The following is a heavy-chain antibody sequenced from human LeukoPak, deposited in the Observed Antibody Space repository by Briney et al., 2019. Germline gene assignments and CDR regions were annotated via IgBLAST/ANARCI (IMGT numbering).Heavy chain of an antibody. D-gene: IGHD2-2*01. CDR3: ARSPADCSSISCHEGYYGMDV. CDR1: GGSISNGDHY. J-gene: IGHJ6*02. CDR2: IYYSGST. Sequence: SETLSLTCTVSGGSISNGDHYWSWIRQHPGKGLEWIGHIYYSGSTYYNPSLKSRGIISVETSKNQFSLKLSSVTAADTAVYYCARSPADCSSISCHEGYYGMDVWGQGTTVTVSS. V-gene: IGHV4-31*03.